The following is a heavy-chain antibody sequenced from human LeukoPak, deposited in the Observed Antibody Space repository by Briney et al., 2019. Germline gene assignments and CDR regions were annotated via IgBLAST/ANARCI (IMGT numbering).Heavy chain of an antibody. CDR3: AKRHAPYYDFWSGYHLDY. Sequence: PGGSLRLSCAASGFTFSSYGMHWVRQAPGKGLEWVAFIRYDGSIKYYADSVKGRFTISRDNSKNTLYLQMNSLRAEDTAVYYCAKRHAPYYDFWSGYHLDYWGQGTLVTVSS. D-gene: IGHD3-3*01. V-gene: IGHV3-30*02. J-gene: IGHJ4*02. CDR2: IRYDGSIK. CDR1: GFTFSSYG.